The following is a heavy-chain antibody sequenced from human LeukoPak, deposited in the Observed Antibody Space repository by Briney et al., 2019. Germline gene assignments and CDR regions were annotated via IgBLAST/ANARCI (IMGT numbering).Heavy chain of an antibody. CDR1: GFTFSSYA. D-gene: IGHD2-15*01. CDR2: IRGSGGST. J-gene: IGHJ4*02. V-gene: IGHV3-23*01. Sequence: GGSLRLSCAASGFTFSSYAMSWVRQAPGKGLEWVSAIRGSGGSTYYADSVKGRFTISRDNSKNTLYLQMNSLRAEDTAVYYCAKVRWPREEGGYFDYWGQGTLVTVSS. CDR3: AKVRWPREEGGYFDY.